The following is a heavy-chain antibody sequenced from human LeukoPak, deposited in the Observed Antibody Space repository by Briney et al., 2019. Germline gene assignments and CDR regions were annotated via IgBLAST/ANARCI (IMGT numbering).Heavy chain of an antibody. CDR2: ISPDSGGT. V-gene: IGHV1-2*02. CDR3: ARDYDILTGRNWFDP. CDR1: GYTFIDYY. D-gene: IGHD3-9*01. J-gene: IGHJ5*02. Sequence: ASVKVSCKASGYTFIDYYIHWVRQAPGQGLEFLGWISPDSGGTNYAQKFQGRVTMTRDTSISTAYMELSRLRSDDTAVYYCARDYDILTGRNWFDPWGQGTLVTVSS.